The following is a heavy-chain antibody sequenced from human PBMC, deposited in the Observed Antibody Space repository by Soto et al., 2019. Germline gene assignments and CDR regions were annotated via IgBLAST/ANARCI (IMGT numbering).Heavy chain of an antibody. CDR1: DFTISPYW. Sequence: GGSLRLSCATSDFTISPYWMTWARQTPAQGLEFVANIKEDESVTNYLDSVKGRFTISRDTTKNSLYPQNNSLRPQTTAASYCGTDLWGGAFDL. V-gene: IGHV3-7*01. CDR2: IKEDESVT. CDR3: GTDLWGGAFDL. D-gene: IGHD3-10*01. J-gene: IGHJ3*01.